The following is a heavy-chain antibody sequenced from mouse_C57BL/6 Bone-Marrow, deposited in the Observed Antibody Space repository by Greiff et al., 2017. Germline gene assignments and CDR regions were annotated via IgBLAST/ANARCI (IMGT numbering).Heavy chain of an antibody. CDR3: QYGNYVHWYFDV. D-gene: IGHD2-1*01. Sequence: VQLQQSGTELVKPGASVKLSCKASGYTFTSYWMHWVKQRPGQGLEWIGNINPSNGGTNYNEKFKSKATLTVDKSSSTAYMQLSSLTSEDSSVYYCQYGNYVHWYFDVWGTGTPVTVSS. CDR2: INPSNGGT. CDR1: GYTFTSYW. J-gene: IGHJ1*03. V-gene: IGHV1-53*01.